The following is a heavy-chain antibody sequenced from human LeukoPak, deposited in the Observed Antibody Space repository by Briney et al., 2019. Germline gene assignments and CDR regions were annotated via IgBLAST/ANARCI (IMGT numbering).Heavy chain of an antibody. CDR1: GGSISNGSYY. Sequence: PSQTLSLTCTVSGGSISNGSYYWSWIRQPAGKGLEWIGRIYTSGSTNYNPSLKSRVTISVDTSKNQFSLKLSSVTAADTAVYYCARAGYSSSWSTVEGVAIDYWGQGTLVTVSS. D-gene: IGHD6-13*01. V-gene: IGHV4-61*02. CDR2: IYTSGST. CDR3: ARAGYSSSWSTVEGVAIDY. J-gene: IGHJ4*02.